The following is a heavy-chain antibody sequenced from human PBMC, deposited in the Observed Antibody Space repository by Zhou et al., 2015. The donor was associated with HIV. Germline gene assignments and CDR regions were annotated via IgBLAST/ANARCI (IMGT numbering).Heavy chain of an antibody. CDR2: INPSGGST. CDR3: ASLFGYCSSTSCRYGMDV. Sequence: QVQLVQSGAEVKKPGASVKVSCKASGYTFTSYYMHWVRQAPGQGLEWMGIINPSGGSTSYAQKFQGRVTMTRDTSTSTVYMELSSLRSEDTAVYYCASLFGYCSSTSCRYGMDVWGQGTTVTVSS. CDR1: GYTFTSYY. D-gene: IGHD2-2*03. V-gene: IGHV1-46*01. J-gene: IGHJ6*02.